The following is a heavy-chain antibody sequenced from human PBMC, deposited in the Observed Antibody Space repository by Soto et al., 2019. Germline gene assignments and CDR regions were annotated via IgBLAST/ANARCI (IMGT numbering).Heavy chain of an antibody. J-gene: IGHJ6*02. Sequence: ASVKVSCKASGYTFTSYGISWVRQAPGQGLEWMGLSSACNGNTNYAQRLQGRVSMTTDTSTSTAHMELRSLRSDDTAVNYCARGLWYYDFWSCPEDPQYGMHXWGQATRVTVS. D-gene: IGHD3-3*01. CDR1: GYTFTSYG. CDR3: ARGLWYYDFWSCPEDPQYGMHX. CDR2: SSACNGNT. V-gene: IGHV1-18*01.